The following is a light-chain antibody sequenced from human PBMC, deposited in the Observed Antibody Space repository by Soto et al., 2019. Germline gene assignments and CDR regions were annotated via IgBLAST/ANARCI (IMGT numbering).Light chain of an antibody. Sequence: DIQMTQSPSTLSASVGDRVTITCRASQSISSWLAWYQQKPGKAPKLLIYDAPSLESGVPSRFSGSGSGTEFTLTIRSLQPADFATYYCQQYNSYPYTFGQGTKLEIK. V-gene: IGKV1-5*01. J-gene: IGKJ2*01. CDR2: DAP. CDR3: QQYNSYPYT. CDR1: QSISSW.